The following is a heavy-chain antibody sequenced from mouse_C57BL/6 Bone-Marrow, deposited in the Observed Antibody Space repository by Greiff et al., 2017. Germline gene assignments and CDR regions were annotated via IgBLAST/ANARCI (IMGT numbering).Heavy chain of an antibody. V-gene: IGHV1-50*01. J-gene: IGHJ3*01. CDR3: AREGGTAQAWFAY. CDR2: IYPSDSYT. Sequence: VQLQQPGAELVKPGASVKLSCKASGYTFTSYWMQWVKQRPGQGLEWIGEIYPSDSYTNYNQKFKGKATLTVDTSSSTAYMQLSSLTSEDSAVYYCAREGGTAQAWFAYWGQGTLVTVSA. CDR1: GYTFTSYW. D-gene: IGHD3-2*02.